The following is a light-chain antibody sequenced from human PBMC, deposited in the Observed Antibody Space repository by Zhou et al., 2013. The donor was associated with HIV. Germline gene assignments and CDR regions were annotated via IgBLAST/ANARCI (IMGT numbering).Light chain of an antibody. CDR2: AAS. CDR3: QKFNSAPWT. V-gene: IGKV1-27*01. J-gene: IGKJ1*01. CDR1: QDISNY. Sequence: DIQMTQSPSSLSASIGDRVNITCRASQDISNYLAWYQQKPGKVPGLLIYAASTLQSGVPSRFSGSGSGTDFTLTISSLQPEDVATYYCQKFNSAPWTFGQGTKVEI.